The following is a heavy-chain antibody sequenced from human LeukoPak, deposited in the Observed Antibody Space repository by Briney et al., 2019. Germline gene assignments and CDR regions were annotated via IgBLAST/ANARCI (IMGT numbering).Heavy chain of an antibody. D-gene: IGHD3-3*01. J-gene: IGHJ4*02. Sequence: SETLSLTCSVSGGSISFNNWWSWVRQPPGKGLEWIGEIHHSGSTNYNPSLKSRVTISVDKSKSQFSLKLSSVAAADTAVYYCARGAWRGKTFDYWGQGTLVTVSS. CDR3: ARGAWRGKTFDY. CDR2: IHHSGST. CDR1: GGSISFNNW. V-gene: IGHV4-4*02.